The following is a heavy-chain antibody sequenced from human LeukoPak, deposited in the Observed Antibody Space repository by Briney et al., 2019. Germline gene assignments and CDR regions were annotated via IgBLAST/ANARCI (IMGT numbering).Heavy chain of an antibody. Sequence: GRSLRPSCAASGFTFSSYGMHWVRQAPGKGLEWVSAISGSGGSTYYADSVKGRFTISRDNSKNTLYLQMNSLRAEDTAVYYCAKDVLQGYSSSWFILYDAFDIWGQGTMVTVSS. CDR3: AKDVLQGYSSSWFILYDAFDI. V-gene: IGHV3-23*01. J-gene: IGHJ3*02. D-gene: IGHD2-2*01. CDR1: GFTFSSYG. CDR2: ISGSGGST.